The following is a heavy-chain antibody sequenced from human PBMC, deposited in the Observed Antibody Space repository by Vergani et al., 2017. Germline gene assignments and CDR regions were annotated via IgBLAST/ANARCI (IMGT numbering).Heavy chain of an antibody. CDR3: ARALVNYDSSGYDYYFDY. Sequence: QVQLVQSGAEVKKPGSSVKVSCKASGGTFSSYAISWVRQAPGQVLEWMGGIIPIFGTANYAQKFQGRVTITADESTSTAYMELSSLRSEDTAVYYCARALVNYDSSGYDYYFDYWGQGTLVTVSS. D-gene: IGHD3-22*01. CDR1: GGTFSSYA. CDR2: IIPIFGTA. V-gene: IGHV1-69*12. J-gene: IGHJ4*02.